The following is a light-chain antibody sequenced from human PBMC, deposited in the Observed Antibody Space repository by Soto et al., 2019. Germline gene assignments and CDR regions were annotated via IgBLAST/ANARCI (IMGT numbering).Light chain of an antibody. CDR1: QGISNS. CDR3: QKYNSAPPT. Sequence: DIQMTQSPSSLSASVRYRVTITCLANQGISNSLAWYQQKPGKVPKLLIYAASTLQSGVPSRFSGSGSGTDFTLTISSLQPEDVETYYCQKYNSAPPTFGQGTKVDIK. CDR2: AAS. J-gene: IGKJ1*01. V-gene: IGKV1-27*01.